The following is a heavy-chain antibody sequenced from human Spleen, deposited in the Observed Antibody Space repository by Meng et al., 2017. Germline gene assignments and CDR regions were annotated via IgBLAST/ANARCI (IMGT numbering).Heavy chain of an antibody. CDR3: ARVGSWFAFDP. Sequence: SVKVSCKALGGIFSNYVIGWVRQAPGQGLEWMGGINAVFGTTNYAQKFQDRVTITSDESTSTVYMELTRLTSEDTAVYYCARVGSWFAFDPWGQGTLVTVSS. J-gene: IGHJ5*02. V-gene: IGHV1-69*13. D-gene: IGHD3-10*01. CDR2: INAVFGTT. CDR1: GGIFSNYV.